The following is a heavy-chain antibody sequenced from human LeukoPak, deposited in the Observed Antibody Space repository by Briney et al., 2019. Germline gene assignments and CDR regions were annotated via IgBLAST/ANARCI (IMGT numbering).Heavy chain of an antibody. V-gene: IGHV4-4*07. CDR3: ARDGLEYSFQDP. CDR1: GGSISSYY. Sequence: SQTLSLTCTVSGGSISSYYWSWIRQTAGKGLEWIGRIYTSGSTNYNPSLKSRVTMSVDTSKNQFSLKLSSVTAADTAVYYCARDGLEYSFQDPWGQGTLVTVSS. J-gene: IGHJ5*02. D-gene: IGHD6-6*01. CDR2: IYTSGST.